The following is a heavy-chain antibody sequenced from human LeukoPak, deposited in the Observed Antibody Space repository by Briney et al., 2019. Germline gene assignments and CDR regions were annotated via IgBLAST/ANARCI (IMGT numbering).Heavy chain of an antibody. CDR3: AKDGAWAVAKNFDY. CDR2: ISYDGRNI. V-gene: IGHV3-30*18. D-gene: IGHD6-19*01. J-gene: IGHJ4*02. CDR1: GFDFSGYG. Sequence: GGSLRLSCAGSGFDFSGYGMHWVRQAPGKGLEWMADISYDGRNIHYAESMKGRFTISRDNSKNILYLHMNRLRAEDTAVYYCAKDGAWAVAKNFDYWGQGTLVTVSS.